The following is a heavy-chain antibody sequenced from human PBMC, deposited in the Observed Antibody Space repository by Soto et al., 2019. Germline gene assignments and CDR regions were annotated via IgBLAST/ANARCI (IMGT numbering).Heavy chain of an antibody. Sequence: GGSLRLSCAASGFTFNTYAMNWVRQAPGKGLEWVASISGSGGTTYYADSVKGRFTVSRDTSKNTLFLQMNSLSAEDTVVYYCAKGFIVVVTAIRPDDNFDVWGQGTMVTVSS. J-gene: IGHJ3*01. CDR1: GFTFNTYA. D-gene: IGHD2-21*02. CDR2: ISGSGGTT. CDR3: AKGFIVVVTAIRPDDNFDV. V-gene: IGHV3-23*01.